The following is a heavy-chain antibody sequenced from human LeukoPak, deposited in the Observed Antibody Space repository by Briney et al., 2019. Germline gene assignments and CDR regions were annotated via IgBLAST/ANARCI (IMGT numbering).Heavy chain of an antibody. CDR3: ASTTMGTYYFDY. CDR1: GGSFSGYY. Sequence: SETLSLTCAVYGGSFSGYYWSWIRQPLGKGLEWIGEINHSGSTNYNPSLKSRVTISVDTSKNQFSLKLSSVTAADTAVYYCASTTMGTYYFDYWGRGTLVTVSS. V-gene: IGHV4-34*01. CDR2: INHSGST. J-gene: IGHJ4*02. D-gene: IGHD5-18*01.